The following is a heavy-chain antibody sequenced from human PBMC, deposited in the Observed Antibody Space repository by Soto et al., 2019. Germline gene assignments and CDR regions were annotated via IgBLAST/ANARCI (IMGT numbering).Heavy chain of an antibody. CDR3: ARLPKGSVVTG. V-gene: IGHV3-48*02. CDR1: GFSFRDHS. J-gene: IGHJ4*01. Sequence: WGSLRLSWVCGGFSFRDHSMNWVRQPPGKGLQLISYISSSSENIYYADSVKGRFTVSRDNAKNTLFLQMNSLRDDDSAIYYCARLPKGSVVTGWGQGSMVTVSS. D-gene: IGHD3-9*01. CDR2: ISSSSENI.